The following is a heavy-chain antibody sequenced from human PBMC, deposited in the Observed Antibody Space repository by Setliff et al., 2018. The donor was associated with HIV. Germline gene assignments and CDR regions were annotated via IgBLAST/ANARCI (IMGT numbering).Heavy chain of an antibody. CDR1: GFTFSSYA. CDR2: ISGSGGYT. D-gene: IGHD5-12*01. Sequence: PGGSLRLSCAASGFTFSSYAMSWVRQAPGKGLEWVSAISGSGGYTYYADSVKGRFTISRDNSKNTLYLQMNSLRAEDTAVYYCAKDIPVEGDSGYDPLFGYWGQGTLVTRLL. CDR3: AKDIPVEGDSGYDPLFGY. V-gene: IGHV3-23*01. J-gene: IGHJ4*02.